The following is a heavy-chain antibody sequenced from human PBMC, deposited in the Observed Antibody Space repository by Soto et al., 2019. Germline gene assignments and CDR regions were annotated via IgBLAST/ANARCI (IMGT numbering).Heavy chain of an antibody. CDR1: GFTFSSSA. V-gene: IGHV3-23*01. CDR2: ISGSGVAK. Sequence: DVQLLESGGALVQPGGSLRLSCVASGFTFSSSAMNWVRQAPGKGLEWVSTISGSGVAKYYADSVKGWFTISRDNSNNTDSLQMTRLRAEDAAIYYCAKDRSPGAITWNVYWGQGTLVNVSS. D-gene: IGHD1-26*01. J-gene: IGHJ4*02. CDR3: AKDRSPGAITWNVY.